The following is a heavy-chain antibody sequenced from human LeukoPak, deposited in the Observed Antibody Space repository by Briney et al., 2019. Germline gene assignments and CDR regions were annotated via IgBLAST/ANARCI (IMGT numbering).Heavy chain of an antibody. D-gene: IGHD5-18*01. CDR3: ARVLRAASWRSYDY. CDR1: GGSISSYY. CDR2: IYYNGDT. V-gene: IGHV4-59*01. J-gene: IGHJ4*02. Sequence: SETLSLTCTVSGGSISSYYWSWIRQPPGKGLEWIGYIYYNGDTNYNPSLKGRVIISIDTSSNQFSLRLNSMTAADTAVYYCARVLRAASWRSYDYWGQGSLVTVSS.